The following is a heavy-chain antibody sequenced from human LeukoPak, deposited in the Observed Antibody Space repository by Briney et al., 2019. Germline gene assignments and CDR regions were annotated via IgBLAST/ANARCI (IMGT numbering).Heavy chain of an antibody. J-gene: IGHJ4*02. V-gene: IGHV3-30*04. CDR1: GFTFSSSA. Sequence: PGRSLRLSCAASGFTFSSSAMQWVRQAPGKGLEWVAVISYDGSKKYYADSVKGRFTISRDDSKNTLYLQMNSLRGEDTAVYYCARSRSASTSGWYDYFDHWGRGTLVTVSS. CDR3: ARSRSASTSGWYDYFDH. CDR2: ISYDGSKK. D-gene: IGHD6-19*01.